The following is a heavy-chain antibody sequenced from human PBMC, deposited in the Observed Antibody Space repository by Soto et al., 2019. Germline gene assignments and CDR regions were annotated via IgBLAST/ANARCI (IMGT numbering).Heavy chain of an antibody. D-gene: IGHD1-26*01. CDR2: ISGSGGST. CDR3: AKLVLWEVLRNCFDY. Sequence: EVQLLETGGGLVQPGGSLRLSCAASGFTFSSYAMSWVRQAPGKGLEWVSAISGSGGSTYYADSVKGRFTISRDNSKNTLYLQMNSLRAEDTAVYYCAKLVLWEVLRNCFDYWGQGTLVTVSS. V-gene: IGHV3-23*01. J-gene: IGHJ4*02. CDR1: GFTFSSYA.